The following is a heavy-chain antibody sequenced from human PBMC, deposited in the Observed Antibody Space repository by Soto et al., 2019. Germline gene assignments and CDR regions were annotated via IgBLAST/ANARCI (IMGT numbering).Heavy chain of an antibody. CDR2: ISWDGGST. J-gene: IGHJ5*02. V-gene: IGHV3-43*01. CDR1: GFTFDDYT. D-gene: IGHD2-2*01. CDR3: AKDNIVLVPAAKERAYQYNWFDP. Sequence: EVQLVESGGVVVQPGGSLRLSCAASGFTFDDYTMHWVRQAPGKGLEWVSLISWDGGSTYYADSVKGRFTISRDNSKNSLYLQMNSLRTEDTALYYCAKDNIVLVPAAKERAYQYNWFDPWGQGTLVTVSS.